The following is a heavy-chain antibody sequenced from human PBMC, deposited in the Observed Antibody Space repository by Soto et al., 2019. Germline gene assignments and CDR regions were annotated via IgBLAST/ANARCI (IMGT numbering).Heavy chain of an antibody. CDR1: GFTFDDYG. CDR2: INWNGGST. V-gene: IGHV3-20*04. J-gene: IGHJ4*02. Sequence: GGSLRLSCAASGFTFDDYGMSWVRQAPGKGLEWVSGINWNGGSTGYADSVKGRFTISRDNAKNSLYLQMNSLRAADTALYYCARTSTSGTRFDYWGQGTLVTVSS. D-gene: IGHD1-1*01. CDR3: ARTSTSGTRFDY.